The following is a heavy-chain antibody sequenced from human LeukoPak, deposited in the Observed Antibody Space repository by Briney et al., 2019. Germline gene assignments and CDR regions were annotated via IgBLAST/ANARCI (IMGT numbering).Heavy chain of an antibody. J-gene: IGHJ4*02. D-gene: IGHD1-26*01. CDR3: AEDSAISGSYKTYFDY. CDR2: ISWDGGST. Sequence: SGGSLRLSCAASGFTFDDYAMHWVRQAPGKGLEWVSLISWDGGSTYYADSVKGRFTISRDNSKNSLYLQMNSLRAEDTALYYCAEDSAISGSYKTYFDYWGQGTLVTVSS. V-gene: IGHV3-43D*03. CDR1: GFTFDDYA.